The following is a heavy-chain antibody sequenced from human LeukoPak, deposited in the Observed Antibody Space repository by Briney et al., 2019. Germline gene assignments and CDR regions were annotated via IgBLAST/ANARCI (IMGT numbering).Heavy chain of an antibody. J-gene: IGHJ4*02. D-gene: IGHD3-9*01. CDR1: GFTFSSYS. V-gene: IGHV3-21*01. CDR2: ISSSSSYI. CDR3: ARVGDDILTGYYGYFDY. Sequence: GGSLRLSCAASGFTFSSYSMNWVRQAPGKGLEWVSSISSSSSYIYYADSVKGRFTISRDNAKNSLYLQMNSLRAEDTAVYYCARVGDDILTGYYGYFDYWGQGTLVTVSS.